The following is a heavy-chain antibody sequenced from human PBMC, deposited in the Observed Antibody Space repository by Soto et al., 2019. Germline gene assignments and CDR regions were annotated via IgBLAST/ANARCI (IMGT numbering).Heavy chain of an antibody. Sequence: SETLSLTCAVSGGSISISNWWSCVRQPPGKGLEWIGEIYHSGSTNYNPSLKSRVTISVDKSKNQFSLKLTSVTAADTAVYYCEKLRSDAYNRNYDYGMDVWGQGTTVTVSS. J-gene: IGHJ6*02. V-gene: IGHV4-4*02. D-gene: IGHD1-1*01. CDR3: EKLRSDAYNRNYDYGMDV. CDR2: IYHSGST. CDR1: GGSISISNW.